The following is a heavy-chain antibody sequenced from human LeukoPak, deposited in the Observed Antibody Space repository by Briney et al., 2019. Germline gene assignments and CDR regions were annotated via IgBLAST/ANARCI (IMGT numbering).Heavy chain of an antibody. V-gene: IGHV3-23*01. J-gene: IGHJ6*02. D-gene: IGHD3-10*01. CDR3: ARDFLSGSRHYYYYGMDV. CDR1: GFTFSAYA. CDR2: IGSDNKP. Sequence: GGSLRLSCEASGFTFSAYAMTWVRQAPGKGLEWVSSIGSDNKPHYSESVKGRFAISRDNSKSMLFLQLNSLRAEDTALYYCARDFLSGSRHYYYYGMDVWGQGTTVTVSS.